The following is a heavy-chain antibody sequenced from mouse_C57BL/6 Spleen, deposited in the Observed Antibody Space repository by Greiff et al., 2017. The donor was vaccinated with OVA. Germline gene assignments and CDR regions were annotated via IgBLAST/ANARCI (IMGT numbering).Heavy chain of an antibody. CDR2: ISGGGGNT. CDR3: ARHDPIYYGNPYYAMDY. J-gene: IGHJ4*01. Sequence: EVHLVESGGGLVKPGGSLKLSCAASGFTFSSYTMSWVRQTPEKRLEWVATISGGGGNTYYPDSVKGRFTISRDNAKNTLYLQMSSLRSEDTALYYCARHDPIYYGNPYYAMDYWGQGTSVTVSS. D-gene: IGHD2-1*01. V-gene: IGHV5-9*01. CDR1: GFTFSSYT.